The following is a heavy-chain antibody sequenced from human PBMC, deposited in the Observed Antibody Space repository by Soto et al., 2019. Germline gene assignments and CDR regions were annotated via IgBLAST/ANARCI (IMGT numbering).Heavy chain of an antibody. Sequence: QMQLVQSGAEVKKPGASVNVSCKASGYTFTSFYMHWVRQAPGQGLEWMGIINPRGGSTTYAQKFQGRVTVTRQTSTSTDYMELSNLSSDDTAIEYCYRVALSGGGWLDPWGQGTQVTVSP. V-gene: IGHV1-46*01. CDR3: YRVALSGGGWLDP. J-gene: IGHJ5*02. CDR1: GYTFTSFY. D-gene: IGHD6-25*01. CDR2: INPRGGST.